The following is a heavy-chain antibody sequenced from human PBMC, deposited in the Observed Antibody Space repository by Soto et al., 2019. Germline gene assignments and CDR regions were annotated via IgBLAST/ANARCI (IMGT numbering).Heavy chain of an antibody. CDR3: ARHPRAYYDFWSGYDFTNWFDP. V-gene: IGHV4-39*01. D-gene: IGHD3-3*01. Sequence: QLQLQESGPGLVKPSETLSLTCTVSGGSISSSSYYWGWIRQPPGKGLEWIGSIYYSGSTYYNPSLKSRVTISVDTSKNQCSLKLSSVTAADTAVYYCARHPRAYYDFWSGYDFTNWFDPWGQGTLVTVSS. CDR1: GGSISSSSYY. CDR2: IYYSGST. J-gene: IGHJ5*02.